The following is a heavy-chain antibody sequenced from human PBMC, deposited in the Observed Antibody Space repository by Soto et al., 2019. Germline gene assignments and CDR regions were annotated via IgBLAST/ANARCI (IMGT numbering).Heavy chain of an antibody. V-gene: IGHV1-69*13. Sequence: SVKVSCKASGGTFSSYAISWVRQAPGQGLEWMGGIIPIFGTANYAQKFQGRVTITADESTSTAYMELSSLRSEDTAVYYCARDLYCSSTSCYNLLGYYGMDVWGQGTTVTVS. CDR2: IIPIFGTA. CDR1: GGTFSSYA. D-gene: IGHD2-2*02. CDR3: ARDLYCSSTSCYNLLGYYGMDV. J-gene: IGHJ6*02.